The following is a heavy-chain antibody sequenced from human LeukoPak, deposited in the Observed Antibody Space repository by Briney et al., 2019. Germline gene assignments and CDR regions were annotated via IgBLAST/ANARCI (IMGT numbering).Heavy chain of an antibody. CDR3: ARGVLRYFDWLSYFDY. D-gene: IGHD3-9*01. CDR2: ISSSSSTI. Sequence: QTGGSLRLSCAASGFTFSSYSMNWVRQAPGKGLEWVSYISSSSSTIYYADSVKGRFTISRDNAKNSLYLQMNSLRAEDTAVYYCARGVLRYFDWLSYFDYWGQGTLVTVSS. J-gene: IGHJ4*02. V-gene: IGHV3-48*01. CDR1: GFTFSSYS.